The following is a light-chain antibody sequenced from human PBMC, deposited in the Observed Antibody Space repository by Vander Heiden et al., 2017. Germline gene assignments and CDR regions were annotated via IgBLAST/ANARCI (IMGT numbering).Light chain of an antibody. CDR1: QSVSSN. Sequence: EIVMTQSPATLSVSRGERATLSCRPSQSVSSNLAWYQQKPGQAPRLLIYGASTSATGIPARFSGSGSGTEFTLTISSLQSEDFAVYYCQQYNNWPPYTFGQGTKLEIK. CDR2: GAS. J-gene: IGKJ2*01. CDR3: QQYNNWPPYT. V-gene: IGKV3-15*01.